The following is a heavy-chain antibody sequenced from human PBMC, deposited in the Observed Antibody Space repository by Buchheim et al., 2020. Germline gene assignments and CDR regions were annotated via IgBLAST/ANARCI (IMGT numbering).Heavy chain of an antibody. V-gene: IGHV4-39*01. J-gene: IGHJ6*03. Sequence: QRQLQESGPGLVKPSETLSLTCTVSGGSISNSDSYYWGWIRQPPGRGLGWMGSIYYGGSTYYTPSLKSRVTISVDTSKHQFSLKLSSVTAADTAVYYCARRITMVRRLTVQDYHYMDVWGKGTT. D-gene: IGHD3-10*01. CDR3: ARRITMVRRLTVQDYHYMDV. CDR2: IYYGGST. CDR1: GGSISNSDSYY.